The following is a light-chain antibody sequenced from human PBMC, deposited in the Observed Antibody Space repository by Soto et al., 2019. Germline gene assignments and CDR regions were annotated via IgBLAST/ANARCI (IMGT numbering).Light chain of an antibody. V-gene: IGKV1-39*01. CDR3: QQSYSVVYT. CDR2: SAS. J-gene: IGKJ2*01. Sequence: IQMTQSPAALSASVGDRVTITCRASQNIMTYLNWYQQKPGKAPNLLIHSASSLQSGVPSRFSGSGSGTDFTLNISSLHPHDVATYFCQQSYSVVYTFGQGTKLEL. CDR1: QNIMTY.